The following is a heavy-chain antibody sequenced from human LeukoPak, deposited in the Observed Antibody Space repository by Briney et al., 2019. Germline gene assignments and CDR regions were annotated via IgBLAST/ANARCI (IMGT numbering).Heavy chain of an antibody. V-gene: IGHV3-74*01. Sequence: PGGSLRLSCAASGFTFSRYWMHWVRQAPGKGLVWVSRINTDGSSTSYADSEKGRFIISRDNAKNTLYLQMNSLRAEGTAVYYCVRSLYNSSSCYWGQGTLVTVSS. CDR2: INTDGSST. J-gene: IGHJ4*02. D-gene: IGHD6-6*01. CDR3: VRSLYNSSSCY. CDR1: GFTFSRYW.